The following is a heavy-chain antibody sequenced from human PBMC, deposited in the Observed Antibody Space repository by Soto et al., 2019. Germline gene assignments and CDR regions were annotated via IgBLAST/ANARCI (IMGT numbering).Heavy chain of an antibody. V-gene: IGHV1-8*01. D-gene: IGHD6-19*01. Sequence: QAQLVQSGAEVKKPGASVKVSCKASGYTFTSYAINWVRQAPGQGLEWVGWINPTSDYTAYAQKFQGRVTLTRNTAIASAYMELSSLSSEDTAVSICGRRIRPGYTSDWGPGTLVTVSS. J-gene: IGHJ4*02. CDR1: GYTFTSYA. CDR2: INPTSDYT. CDR3: GRRIRPGYTSD.